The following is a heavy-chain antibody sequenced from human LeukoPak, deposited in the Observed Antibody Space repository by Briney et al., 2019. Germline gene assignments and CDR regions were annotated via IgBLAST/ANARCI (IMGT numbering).Heavy chain of an antibody. CDR2: IYSGGST. Sequence: QTGGSLRLSCAASGFTVSSNYMSWVRQAPGKGLEWVSVIYSGGSTYYADSVKGRFTISRHNSKNTLYLQMNSLRAEDTAVYYCARAGVGGSGSYYSTYYFDYWGQGTLVTVSS. CDR3: ARAGVGGSGSYYSTYYFDY. CDR1: GFTVSSNY. D-gene: IGHD3-10*01. V-gene: IGHV3-53*04. J-gene: IGHJ4*02.